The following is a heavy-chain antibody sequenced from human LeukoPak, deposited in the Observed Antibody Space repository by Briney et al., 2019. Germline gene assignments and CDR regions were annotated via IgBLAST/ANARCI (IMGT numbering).Heavy chain of an antibody. D-gene: IGHD3-9*01. J-gene: IGHJ6*02. CDR1: GFTFSSYA. Sequence: GGSLRLSCAASGFTFSSYAMHWVRQAPGKGLEWVAVISYDGSNKYYADSAKGRFTISRDNSKNTLYLQMNSLRAEDTAVYYCARGLTISWPDYYYYGMDVWGQGTTVTVSS. CDR2: ISYDGSNK. CDR3: ARGLTISWPDYYYYGMDV. V-gene: IGHV3-30-3*01.